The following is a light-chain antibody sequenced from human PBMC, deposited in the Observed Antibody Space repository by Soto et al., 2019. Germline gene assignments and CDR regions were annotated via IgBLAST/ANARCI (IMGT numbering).Light chain of an antibody. Sequence: QLVLTQSPSASASLGASVKLTCTLSSGHSNYAIAWHQQQPEKGPRYLMRLNSDGSHSKGDGIPDRFSGSSSGAERYLTISSLQSEDEADYDCQTWGTGIPVVFGGGTKLTVL. V-gene: IGLV4-69*02. CDR2: LNSDGSH. J-gene: IGLJ2*01. CDR3: QTWGTGIPVV. CDR1: SGHSNYA.